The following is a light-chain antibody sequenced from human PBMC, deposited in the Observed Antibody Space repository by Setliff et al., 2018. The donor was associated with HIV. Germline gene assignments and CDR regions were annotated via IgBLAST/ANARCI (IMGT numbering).Light chain of an antibody. J-gene: IGLJ1*01. CDR1: SSDVGGYNY. CDR3: SSYTSTSTLVV. CDR2: DVS. V-gene: IGLV2-14*03. Sequence: QSVLTQPASVSGSPGQSITISCAGTSSDVGGYNYVSWYQQHPGKAPKLRIYDVSNRPSGVSNRFSGSKSGNTASLTISGLQAEDEADYYCSSYTSTSTLVVFGTGTKGTV.